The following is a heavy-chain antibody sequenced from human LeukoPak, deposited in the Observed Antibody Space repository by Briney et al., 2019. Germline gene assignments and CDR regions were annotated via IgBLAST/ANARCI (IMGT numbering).Heavy chain of an antibody. Sequence: GGSLRLSCAASGFTFSNYWMHWVRQAPGKGLVWVSRINADGSTINYADSVKGRFTISRDNAKNTPYLQMNSLTAEDTALYYCATAGNYRFDYWGQGILVIVSS. CDR2: INADGSTI. V-gene: IGHV3-74*01. CDR3: ATAGNYRFDY. CDR1: GFTFSNYW. J-gene: IGHJ4*02. D-gene: IGHD5-24*01.